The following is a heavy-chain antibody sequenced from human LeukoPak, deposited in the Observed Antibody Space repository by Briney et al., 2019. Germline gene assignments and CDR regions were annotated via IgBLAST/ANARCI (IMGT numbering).Heavy chain of an antibody. CDR1: GFTFSSYW. CDR3: ARFLREFVNDAFDI. Sequence: GGSLRLSCAASGFTFSSYWMSWVRQAPGKGLEWVANIKQDGSEKYYVDSVKGRFTISRDNAKNSLYLQMNSLRAEDTAVYYCARFLREFVNDAFDIWGQGTMVTVSS. J-gene: IGHJ3*02. D-gene: IGHD3-10*01. CDR2: IKQDGSEK. V-gene: IGHV3-7*01.